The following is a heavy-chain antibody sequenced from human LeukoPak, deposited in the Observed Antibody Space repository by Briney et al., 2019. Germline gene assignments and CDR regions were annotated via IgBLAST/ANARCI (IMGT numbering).Heavy chain of an antibody. V-gene: IGHV1-18*01. Sequence: GESLKISCKGSGYSFTSYGISWVRQAPGQGLEWMGWISAYNGNTNYAQKLQGRVTMTTDTSTSTAYMELRSLRSDDTAVYYCATSNGGHQGYWGQGTLVTVSS. CDR3: ATSNGGHQGY. CDR1: GYSFTSYG. D-gene: IGHD3-16*01. CDR2: ISAYNGNT. J-gene: IGHJ4*02.